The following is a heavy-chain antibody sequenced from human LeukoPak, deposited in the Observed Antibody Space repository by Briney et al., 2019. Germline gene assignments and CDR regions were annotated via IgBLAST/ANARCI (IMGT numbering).Heavy chain of an antibody. Sequence: PSETLSLTCTVSDGSISDYHWSWIRQPPGEGLEWIGYMYYTGSTNYNPSLKSRVSISVDTSKRQFSLKLRSVTAADTAVYYCARHLYCGGDCYSGRNHYYGLDVWGQGTTVTVSS. CDR3: ARHLYCGGDCYSGRNHYYGLDV. J-gene: IGHJ6*02. D-gene: IGHD2-21*02. CDR1: DGSISDYH. CDR2: MYYTGST. V-gene: IGHV4-59*08.